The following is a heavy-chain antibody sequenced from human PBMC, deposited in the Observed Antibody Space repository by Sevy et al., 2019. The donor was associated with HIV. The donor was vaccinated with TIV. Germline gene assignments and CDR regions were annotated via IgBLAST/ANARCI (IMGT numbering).Heavy chain of an antibody. V-gene: IGHV3-30-3*01. D-gene: IGHD2-15*01. J-gene: IGHJ4*02. CDR1: GFTFSSYA. CDR3: AGLVVVAALPID. CDR2: ISYGGSNK. Sequence: GGSLRLSCAASGFTFSSYAMHWVRQAPGKGLEWVAVISYGGSNKYYADSVKGRFTISRDNSKNTLYLQMNSLRAEDTAVYYCAGLVVVAALPIDWGQGTLVTVSS.